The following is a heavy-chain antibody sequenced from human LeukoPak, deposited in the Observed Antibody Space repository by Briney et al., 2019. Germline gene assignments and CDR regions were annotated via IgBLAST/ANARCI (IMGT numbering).Heavy chain of an antibody. CDR3: AKLVCLLSPRDY. D-gene: IGHD3-10*02. CDR1: GFTFISYA. CDR2: ISGSGGST. J-gene: IGHJ4*02. Sequence: GESLRLSFSASGFTFISYAIRSGRQAAGEGGESVSAISGSGGSTYYADSVKGRFTISRGNSKNTLYLQMNSLRADDTAVDYCAKLVCLLSPRDYWGQGTLVTVSS. V-gene: IGHV3-23*01.